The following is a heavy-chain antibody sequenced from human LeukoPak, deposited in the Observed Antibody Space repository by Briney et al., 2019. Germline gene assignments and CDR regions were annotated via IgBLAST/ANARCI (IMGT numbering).Heavy chain of an antibody. CDR3: ARAYDTRGTYGMDV. J-gene: IGHJ6*02. Sequence: SETLSLTCTVSGGSISSYYWSWIRQPPGKGLEWIGYIYYSGSTNYNPSLKSRVTISLDTSKNQFSLKLSSVTAADTAVYYCARAYDTRGTYGMDVWGQGTTVTVSS. V-gene: IGHV4-59*01. D-gene: IGHD3-22*01. CDR1: GGSISSYY. CDR2: IYYSGST.